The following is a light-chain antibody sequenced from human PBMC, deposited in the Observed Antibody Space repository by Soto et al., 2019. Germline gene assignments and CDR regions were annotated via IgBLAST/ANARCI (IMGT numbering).Light chain of an antibody. J-gene: IGLJ1*01. CDR2: EGS. V-gene: IGLV2-23*03. CDR1: SSDVGSYNL. CDR3: CSYAGSSTLYV. Sequence: QSALTQPASASGSPGQSITISCTGTSSDVGSYNLVSGYQQHPGKAPKLMIYEGSKRPSGVSNRLSGSKSGNTASLTISWLQAEDEADYYCCSYAGSSTLYVFGTGTKVTVL.